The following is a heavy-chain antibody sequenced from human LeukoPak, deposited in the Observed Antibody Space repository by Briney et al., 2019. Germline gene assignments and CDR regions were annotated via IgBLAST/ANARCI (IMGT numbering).Heavy chain of an antibody. CDR1: GFTFSNYA. D-gene: IGHD3-22*01. CDR2: IKQDGSEK. CDR3: ARDSYYDSSGYYRN. Sequence: PGGSLRLSCAASGFTFSNYAMSWVRQAPGKGLEWVANIKQDGSEKYYVDSVKGRFTISRDNAKNSLYLQMNSLRAEDTAVYYCARDSYYDSSGYYRNWGQGTLVTVSS. J-gene: IGHJ4*02. V-gene: IGHV3-7*01.